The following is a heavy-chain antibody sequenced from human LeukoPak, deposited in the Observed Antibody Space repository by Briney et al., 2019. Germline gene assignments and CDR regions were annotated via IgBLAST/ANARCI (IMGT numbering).Heavy chain of an antibody. D-gene: IGHD3-10*01. CDR3: AKGAGYYGSGTYRGSYYYMDV. CDR2: ISGSGGST. V-gene: IGHV3-23*01. J-gene: IGHJ6*03. CDR1: GFIFSNYV. Sequence: GGSLRLSCAASGFIFSNYVMSWVRQAPGKGLEWVSAISGSGGSTYYADSVKGRFTISRDNSKNTLYLQMNSLRAEDTAVYYCAKGAGYYGSGTYRGSYYYMDVWGKGTTVTVSS.